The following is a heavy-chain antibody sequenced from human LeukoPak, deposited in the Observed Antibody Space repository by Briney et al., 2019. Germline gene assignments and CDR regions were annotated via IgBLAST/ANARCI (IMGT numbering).Heavy chain of an antibody. D-gene: IGHD2-2*01. Sequence: GASVKVPCKASGYTFTSYYIHWVRQAPGQGLEWMGLINPSAGGTSYARKFQDRVTMTRDMSTTTVYLGLNSLRSEDTAVYYCARGGCSTTSCYHFDSWGQRTLVTVSS. V-gene: IGHV1-46*01. CDR2: INPSAGGT. CDR3: ARGGCSTTSCYHFDS. CDR1: GYTFTSYY. J-gene: IGHJ4*02.